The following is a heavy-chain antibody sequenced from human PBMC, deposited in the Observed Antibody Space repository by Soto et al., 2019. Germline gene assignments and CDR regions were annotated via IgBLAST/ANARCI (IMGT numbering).Heavy chain of an antibody. CDR3: VQSRCGGDCLQSYSSHSYYGLDV. J-gene: IGHJ6*02. CDR2: IYWDDDK. V-gene: IGHV2-5*02. D-gene: IGHD2-21*02. CDR1: GLSLTTTGVG. Sequence: QITLKESGPTLVKPTQTLPLTCTFSGLSLTTTGVGVGWIRQPPGKALEWLALIYWDDDKRYSPALQSRLTITKDTSKHQVGLTMTTMDPVDTATSYCVQSRCGGDCLQSYSSHSYYGLDVWCQGNTVTVSS.